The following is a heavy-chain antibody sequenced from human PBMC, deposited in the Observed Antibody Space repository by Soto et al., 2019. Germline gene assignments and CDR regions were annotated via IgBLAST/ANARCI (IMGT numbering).Heavy chain of an antibody. CDR3: ARDSYNFDD. CDR1: GGSIRSYY. V-gene: IGHV4-59*01. D-gene: IGHD5-18*01. J-gene: IGHJ4*02. Sequence: PSDTLSLTCTVSGGSIRSYYWSWIRQPPGKGLEWIGYIYYSGSTDYNPSLKSRVTISVDTSKNQFSLKLRSVTAADTAVYYCARDSYNFDDWGQGILVTVS. CDR2: IYYSGST.